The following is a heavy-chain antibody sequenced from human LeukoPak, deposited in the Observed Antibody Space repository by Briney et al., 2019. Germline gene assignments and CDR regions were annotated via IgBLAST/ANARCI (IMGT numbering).Heavy chain of an antibody. D-gene: IGHD1-14*01. CDR2: ISDDGTSE. CDR1: HYTFSYYF. V-gene: IGHV3-30*04. J-gene: IGHJ5*02. Sequence: GGSLRLSCEGSHYTFSYYFMYWVRQAPGKELEWVAAISDDGTSEHYADSVKGRFTISRDNSKNSLYLQMNRLRTEDTAMYYCARVRAYPYNSSPRHWFNPWGQGNLVTVSS. CDR3: ARVRAYPYNSSPRHWFNP.